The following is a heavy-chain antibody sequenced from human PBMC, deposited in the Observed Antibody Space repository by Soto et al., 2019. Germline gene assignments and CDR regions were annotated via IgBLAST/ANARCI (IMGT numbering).Heavy chain of an antibody. D-gene: IGHD3-22*01. CDR2: IYYSGST. J-gene: IGHJ4*02. Sequence: QVQLQESGPGLVKPSQTLSLTCTVSGGSISSGDYYWSWIRQPPGKGLEWIGYIYYSGSTYYNPSLKSRVTISVDTSKNQFSLKLSSVTAADTAVYYCAREVGAYYYDSSGYYSLRLYYFDYWGQGTLVTVSS. CDR1: GGSISSGDYY. CDR3: AREVGAYYYDSSGYYSLRLYYFDY. V-gene: IGHV4-30-4*01.